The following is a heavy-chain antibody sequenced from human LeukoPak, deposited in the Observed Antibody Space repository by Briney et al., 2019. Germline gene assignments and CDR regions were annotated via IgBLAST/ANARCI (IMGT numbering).Heavy chain of an antibody. CDR2: MSYSGST. J-gene: IGHJ4*02. CDR3: ARAFETLGSSGWHASGY. Sequence: MTSETLSLTCTVSGGSISSSSYYWGWIRQPPGKGLEWIGSMSYSGSTYYNPSLKSRVTISVDTSKNQFSLKLSSVTAADTAVYYCARAFETLGSSGWHASGYWGQGTLVTVSS. CDR1: GGSISSSSYY. V-gene: IGHV4-39*07. D-gene: IGHD6-19*01.